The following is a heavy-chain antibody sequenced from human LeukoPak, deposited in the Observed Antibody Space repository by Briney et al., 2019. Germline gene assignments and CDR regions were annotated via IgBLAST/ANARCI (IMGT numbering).Heavy chain of an antibody. CDR2: ISPYNGNT. J-gene: IGHJ2*01. D-gene: IGHD2/OR15-2a*01. Sequence: ASVKVSCKASGYTFTSYYMHWVRQAPGQGLEWMGWISPYNGNTNSAQRFQGRVTMTTDTSTSAAYMELTSLRSDDTAVYYCARDNTWYFDLWGRGTLVTVSS. CDR1: GYTFTSYY. CDR3: ARDNTWYFDL. V-gene: IGHV1-18*04.